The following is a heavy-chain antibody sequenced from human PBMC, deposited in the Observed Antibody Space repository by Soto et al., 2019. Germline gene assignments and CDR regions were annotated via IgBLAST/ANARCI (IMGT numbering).Heavy chain of an antibody. J-gene: IGHJ3*02. CDR1: GGSISSGGYY. Sequence: PSETLSLTCTVSGGSISSGGYYWSWIRQHPGKGLEWIGYIYYSGSTYYNPSLKSRVTISVDTSKNQFSLKLSSVTAADTAVYYCARGRYYDSSGASGAFDIWGQGTMVTVSS. CDR3: ARGRYYDSSGASGAFDI. V-gene: IGHV4-31*03. CDR2: IYYSGST. D-gene: IGHD3-22*01.